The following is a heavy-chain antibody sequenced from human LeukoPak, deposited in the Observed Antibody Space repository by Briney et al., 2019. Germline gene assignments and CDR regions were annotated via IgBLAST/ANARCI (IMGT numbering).Heavy chain of an antibody. J-gene: IGHJ4*02. CDR3: ARRWPQFRGLAPFDY. CDR2: INHSGST. V-gene: IGHV4-34*01. Sequence: PSETLSLTCAVYGGSFSGYYWSWIRQPPGKGLEWIGEINHSGSTNYNPSLKSRVTISVDTSKNQFSLKLSSVTAADTAVYYCARRWPQFRGLAPFDYWGQGTLVTVSS. CDR1: GGSFSGYY. D-gene: IGHD5-24*01.